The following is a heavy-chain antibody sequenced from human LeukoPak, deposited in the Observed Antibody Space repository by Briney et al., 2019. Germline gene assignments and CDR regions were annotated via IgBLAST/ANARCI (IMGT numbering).Heavy chain of an antibody. V-gene: IGHV1-8*01. D-gene: IGHD7-27*01. CDR3: VGGAPNWGFDY. CDR1: RYTFSNYD. J-gene: IGHJ4*02. CDR2: MSPNSGNT. Sequence: AASVKVSCKASRYTFSNYDINWVRQATGQGLEWMGWMSPNSGNTGYAQKFQGRVTMTRNTSISTAYMELTSLRSEDTAAYYCVGGAPNWGFDYWGQGTLVTVSS.